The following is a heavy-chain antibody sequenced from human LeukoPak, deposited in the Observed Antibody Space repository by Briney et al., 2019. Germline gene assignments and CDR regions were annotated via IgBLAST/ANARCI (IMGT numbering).Heavy chain of an antibody. V-gene: IGHV3-23*01. CDR2: ISAGGDLP. J-gene: IGHJ4*02. CDR3: TRDYRKNYFDY. Sequence: GGSLRLSCAASRFSFSAYPMGWVRLAAGRGLEWGSVISAGGDLPFHADPVKGRFTISRDNSKTTLYLQMNSLRAEDTAVYYCTRDYRKNYFDYWGQGTLVTVSS. CDR1: RFSFSAYP.